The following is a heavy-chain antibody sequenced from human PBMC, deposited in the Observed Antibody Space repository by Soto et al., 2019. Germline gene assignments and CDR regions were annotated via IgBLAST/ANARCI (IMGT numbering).Heavy chain of an antibody. J-gene: IGHJ5*02. Sequence: SETLSLTCTVSGGSISIGDYYWSWIRQPPGKGLEWIGYIYYSGSTYYNPSLKSRVTISVDTSKNQFSLKLSSVTAADTAVYYCARAYYDFWSGYGSWFDPWGQGTLVTVSS. CDR1: GGSISIGDYY. CDR3: ARAYYDFWSGYGSWFDP. V-gene: IGHV4-30-4*01. D-gene: IGHD3-3*01. CDR2: IYYSGST.